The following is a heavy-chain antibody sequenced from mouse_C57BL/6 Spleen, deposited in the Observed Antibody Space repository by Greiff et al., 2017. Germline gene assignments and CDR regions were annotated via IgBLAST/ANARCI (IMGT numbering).Heavy chain of an antibody. CDR3: ARGGLKRGYAMDY. Sequence: EVQVVESGGDLVKPGGSLKLSCAASGFTFSSYGMSWVRQTPDKRLEWVATISSGGSYTSYPDSVKGRFTISSDNAKNTLYLQMRKLKSEDTAMYYCARGGLKRGYAMDYWGQGTSVTVSS. J-gene: IGHJ4*01. CDR2: ISSGGSYT. V-gene: IGHV5-6*01. CDR1: GFTFSSYG. D-gene: IGHD2-4*01.